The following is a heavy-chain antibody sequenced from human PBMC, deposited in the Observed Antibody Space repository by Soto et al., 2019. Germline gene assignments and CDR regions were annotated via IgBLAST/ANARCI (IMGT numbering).Heavy chain of an antibody. CDR2: ISFDGSNQ. Sequence: SLRLSCAGSGFTFRGYGLHWVRQAPGKGLEWVAAISFDGSNQYYADSVKGRFTISRDNSKNTLYLQMNSLGAEDTAVYYCARDPLYSSGWYGIDYWSQGTLVTVS. V-gene: IGHV3-30*03. J-gene: IGHJ4*02. CDR1: GFTFRGYG. D-gene: IGHD6-19*01. CDR3: ARDPLYSSGWYGIDY.